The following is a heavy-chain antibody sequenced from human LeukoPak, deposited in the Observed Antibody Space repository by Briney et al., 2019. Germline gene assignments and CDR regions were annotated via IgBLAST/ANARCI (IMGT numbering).Heavy chain of an antibody. V-gene: IGHV1-18*01. Sequence: SVKVSCKASDYTFTSYGISWVRQAPGQGLEWMGWISAYNGNTNYAQKLQGRVTMTTDTSTSTAYMELRSLRSDDTALYYCAKDLVRGVIMGSSNAFDMWGQGAIVTVSS. D-gene: IGHD3-10*01. J-gene: IGHJ3*02. CDR2: ISAYNGNT. CDR1: DYTFTSYG. CDR3: AKDLVRGVIMGSSNAFDM.